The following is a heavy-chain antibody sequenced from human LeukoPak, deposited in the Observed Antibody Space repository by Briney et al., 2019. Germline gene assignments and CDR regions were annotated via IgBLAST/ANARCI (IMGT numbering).Heavy chain of an antibody. D-gene: IGHD4-11*01. Sequence: GGSLRLSCAASGFTFNSYAMSWVRQAPGKGLEWVSVIYSGGSTSYADSVKGRFTISRDNSKNTLYLQMNSLRAEDTAVYYCASRATVTTDRFWFDPWGQGTLVTVSS. CDR2: IYSGGST. CDR1: GFTFNSYA. CDR3: ASRATVTTDRFWFDP. V-gene: IGHV3-23*03. J-gene: IGHJ5*02.